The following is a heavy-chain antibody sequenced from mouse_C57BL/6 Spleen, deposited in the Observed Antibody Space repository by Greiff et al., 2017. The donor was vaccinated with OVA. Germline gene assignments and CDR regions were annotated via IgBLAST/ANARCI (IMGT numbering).Heavy chain of an antibody. D-gene: IGHD2-4*01. J-gene: IGHJ4*01. V-gene: IGHV1-52*01. CDR2: IDPSDSET. Sequence: VQLQQPGAELVRPGSSVKLSCKASGYTFTSYWMHWVKQRPIQGLEWIGNIDPSDSETHYNQKFKDKATLTVDKSSSTAYMQLSSLTSEDSAVYYCAREETYYDYDGYYALDYWGQGTSVTVSS. CDR3: AREETYYDYDGYYALDY. CDR1: GYTFTSYW.